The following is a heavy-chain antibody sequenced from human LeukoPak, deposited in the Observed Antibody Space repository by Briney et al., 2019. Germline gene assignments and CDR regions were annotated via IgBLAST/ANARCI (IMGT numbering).Heavy chain of an antibody. D-gene: IGHD6-25*01. CDR2: IKDDGSHT. V-gene: IGHV3-74*01. CDR1: GFSISTYW. CDR3: ARGSGIITGIDE. J-gene: IGHJ4*02. Sequence: PGGSLRLSCAASGFSISTYWMHWVRQAPGKGLVWVSRIKDDGSHTNYADSVKGRFTISRDNAKNTLSLQMNSLRAEDTAVYYCARGSGIITGIDEWGQGTLVTVSS.